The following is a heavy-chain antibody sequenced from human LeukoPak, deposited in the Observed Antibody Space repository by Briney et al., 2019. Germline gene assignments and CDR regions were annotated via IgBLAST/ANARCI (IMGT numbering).Heavy chain of an antibody. V-gene: IGHV1-2*02. J-gene: IGHJ4*02. CDR3: ARVTMVRGVMALGY. CDR1: GYTFTGYY. CDR2: INPNSGGT. Sequence: ASVKVSCKASGYTFTGYYMHWVRQAPGQGLEWMGWINPNSGGTNYAQKFQGRVTMTRDTSISTAYMELSRLRSEDTAVYYCARVTMVRGVMALGYWGQGTLVTVSS. D-gene: IGHD3-10*01.